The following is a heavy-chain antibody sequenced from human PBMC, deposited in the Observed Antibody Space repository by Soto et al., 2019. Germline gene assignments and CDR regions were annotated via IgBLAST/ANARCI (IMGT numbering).Heavy chain of an antibody. D-gene: IGHD3-10*01. CDR1: GFTFSSFD. CDR2: IDTAGDT. Sequence: EVQLVESGGGLVQPGGSLRLSCAASGFTFSSFDMYWVRQPTGKGLEWVSTIDTAGDTYYPGSVKGRFTISRENAKNSLYLQMNSLRAGDTAMYYCARGRGAVHYWGQGTLVTVSS. V-gene: IGHV3-13*01. J-gene: IGHJ4*02. CDR3: ARGRGAVHY.